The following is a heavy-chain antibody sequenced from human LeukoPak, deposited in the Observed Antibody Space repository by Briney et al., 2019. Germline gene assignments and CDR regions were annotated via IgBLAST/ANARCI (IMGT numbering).Heavy chain of an antibody. V-gene: IGHV5-51*01. J-gene: IGHJ4*02. D-gene: IGHD3-22*01. CDR1: GYTFTSYW. CDR2: IYPGDSDT. CDR3: ARTYYYDSSGYYPFDY. Sequence: GEALQISCKASGYTFTSYWIGWVRQMPGKGLEWMGIIYPGDSDTRYSPSFQGQVTISADKSISTAYLQWSSLKASDTAMYYCARTYYYDSSGYYPFDYWGQGTLVTVSS.